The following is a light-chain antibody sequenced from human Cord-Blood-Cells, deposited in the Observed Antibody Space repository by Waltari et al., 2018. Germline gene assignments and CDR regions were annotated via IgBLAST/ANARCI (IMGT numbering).Light chain of an antibody. V-gene: IGLV2-11*01. CDR2: DVS. CDR3: CSYAGSYV. Sequence: QSALTQPRSVSGYPGQSVTCSCTGTCSHVGGYNYVSWYQQHPGKAPKLIIYDVSKRPSGVPDRFSGSKSGNTASLTISGLQAEDEADYYCCSYAGSYVFGTGTKVTVL. J-gene: IGLJ1*01. CDR1: CSHVGGYNY.